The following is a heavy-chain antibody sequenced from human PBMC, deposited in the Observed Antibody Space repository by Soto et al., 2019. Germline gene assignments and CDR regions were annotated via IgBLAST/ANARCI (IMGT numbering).Heavy chain of an antibody. D-gene: IGHD3-16*01. Sequence: EVQLLESGGGLVQPGGSLRLSCAASGFTFSSYAMSWVRQAPGKGLAWVSAISGRGGSTYYADSVKGRFTISRDNSKNTLYLQMNSLRAEDTVVYYCAKDRGGTIDICGRGTMVTVSS. J-gene: IGHJ3*02. CDR1: GFTFSSYA. V-gene: IGHV3-23*01. CDR2: ISGRGGST. CDR3: AKDRGGTIDI.